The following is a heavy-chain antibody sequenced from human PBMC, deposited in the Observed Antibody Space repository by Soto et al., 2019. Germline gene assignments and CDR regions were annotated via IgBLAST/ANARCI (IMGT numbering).Heavy chain of an antibody. V-gene: IGHV3-33*01. CDR3: ARDLLWEQWPQAIDY. CDR1: GFTFSSYG. Sequence: QVQLVESGGGVVQPGRSLRLSCAASGFTFSSYGMHWVRQAPGKGLEWVAVIWSDGSNKYYADSVKGRFTISRDNSKNTLYLQLNSLRAEDTAVYYCARDLLWEQWPQAIDYWGQGTLVTVSS. J-gene: IGHJ4*02. D-gene: IGHD6-19*01. CDR2: IWSDGSNK.